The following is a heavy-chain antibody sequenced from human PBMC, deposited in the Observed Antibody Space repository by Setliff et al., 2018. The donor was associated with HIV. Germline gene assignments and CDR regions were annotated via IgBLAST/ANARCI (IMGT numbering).Heavy chain of an antibody. CDR3: ASPKDYGDFPPVGYFDY. J-gene: IGHJ4*02. D-gene: IGHD4-17*01. CDR2: ISGSGGST. V-gene: IGHV3-23*01. Sequence: GGSLRLSCAASGFTFSSYAMSWVRQAPGKGLERVSAISGSGGSTYYADSVKGRFTISRDNSKNTLYLQMNSLRAEDTAVYYCASPKDYGDFPPVGYFDYWGQGTLVTVSS. CDR1: GFTFSSYA.